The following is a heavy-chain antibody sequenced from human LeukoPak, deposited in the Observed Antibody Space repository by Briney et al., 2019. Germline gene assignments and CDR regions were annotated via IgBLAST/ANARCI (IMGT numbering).Heavy chain of an antibody. D-gene: IGHD4-17*01. CDR2: IIPIFGTA. CDR3: ARNYGDYPYYFDY. J-gene: IGHJ4*02. V-gene: IGHV1-69*05. CDR1: GDTFSSYA. Sequence: SVKVSCKASGDTFSSYAISWVRQAPGQGLEWMGGIIPIFGTANYAQKFQGRVTITTDESTSTAYMELSSLRSEDTAVYYCARNYGDYPYYFDYWGQGTLVTVSS.